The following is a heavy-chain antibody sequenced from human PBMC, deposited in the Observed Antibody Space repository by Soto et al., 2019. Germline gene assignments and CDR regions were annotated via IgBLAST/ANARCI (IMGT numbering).Heavy chain of an antibody. Sequence: QLHLQESGPGLVKPSETLSLTCTVSGGSISTRSYFWGWIRQPPGKGLEWIRSIYYSGSTNYNPSLKSRVTISVDTSKNQFSLKLSSVTAADTAVYYCASLLNVDTAMGTFDYWGQGTLVTVSS. D-gene: IGHD5-18*01. CDR1: GGSISTRSYF. J-gene: IGHJ4*02. CDR2: IYYSGST. V-gene: IGHV4-39*01. CDR3: ASLLNVDTAMGTFDY.